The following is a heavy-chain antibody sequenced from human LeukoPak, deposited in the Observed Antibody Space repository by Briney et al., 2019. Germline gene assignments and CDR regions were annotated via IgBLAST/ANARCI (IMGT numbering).Heavy chain of an antibody. J-gene: IGHJ6*03. CDR3: ARGGVSAYYYYYYMDV. Sequence: SVTLSYKCSVYGGTCSGYYWIWLPQPPGKGLEGIGEINHSGSTYANQSLNSRVTISVETSKNQFSLKLSFVTAADTAVYYCARGGVSAYYYYYYMDVWGKGTTVTVSS. CDR1: GGTCSGYY. D-gene: IGHD3-10*01. V-gene: IGHV4-34*01. CDR2: INHSGST.